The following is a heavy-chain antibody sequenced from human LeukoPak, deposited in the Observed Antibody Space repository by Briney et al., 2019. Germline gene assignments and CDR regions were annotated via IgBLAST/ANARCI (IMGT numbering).Heavy chain of an antibody. CDR3: ARVPYYDFQADAFDI. J-gene: IGHJ3*02. CDR1: GDSVSANGAA. Sequence: SQTLSLTCAISGDSVSANGAAWNWIRQSPSRGLEWLGRTYYRSKWYNDYAVSVKSRITINPDTSKNQFSLQLNSVTPEDTAVYYCARVPYYDFQADAFDIWGQGTMVAVSS. D-gene: IGHD3-3*01. CDR2: TYYRSKWYN. V-gene: IGHV6-1*01.